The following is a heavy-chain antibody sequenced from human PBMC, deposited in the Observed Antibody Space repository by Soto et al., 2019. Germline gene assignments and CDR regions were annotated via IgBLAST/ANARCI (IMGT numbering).Heavy chain of an antibody. D-gene: IGHD2-15*01. CDR1: GFTFSSYA. V-gene: IGHV3-23*01. CDR3: AKDAVVVAATRTASFDD. CDR2: ISGSGGST. J-gene: IGHJ4*02. Sequence: GGSLRLSCAASGFTFSSYAMSWVRQAPGKGLEWVSAISGSGGSTYYADSVKGRFTISRDNSKNTLYLQMNSLRAEDTAVYYCAKDAVVVAATRTASFDDWGQGTLVIVSS.